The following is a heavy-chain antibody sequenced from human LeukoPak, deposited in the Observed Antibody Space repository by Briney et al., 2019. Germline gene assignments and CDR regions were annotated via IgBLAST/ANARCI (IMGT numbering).Heavy chain of an antibody. CDR2: IYYSGST. D-gene: IGHD3-22*01. V-gene: IGHV4-39*07. CDR1: GGSISSSSYY. Sequence: SETLSLTCTVSGGSISSSSYYWGWIRQPPGKGLEWIGSIYYSGSTYYNPSLKSRVTISVDTSKNQFSLKLSSVTAADTAVYYCARDFDSSGYFSPVDYWGQGTLVTVSS. J-gene: IGHJ4*02. CDR3: ARDFDSSGYFSPVDY.